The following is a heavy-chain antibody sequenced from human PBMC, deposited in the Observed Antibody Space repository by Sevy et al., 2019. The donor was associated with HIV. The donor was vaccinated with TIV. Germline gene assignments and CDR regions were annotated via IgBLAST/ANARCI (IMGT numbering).Heavy chain of an antibody. D-gene: IGHD3-16*01. CDR3: AKDMGSGGGGAYYFDY. CDR2: ISWDGGST. J-gene: IGHJ4*02. Sequence: GGSLRLSCAASGFTFDDHTMHWVRQPPGKGLEWVSLISWDGGSTYYADSVKGRFTISRDNSKNSLFLQMNSLGAEDTALFYFAKDMGSGGGGAYYFDYWGQGTLVTVSS. V-gene: IGHV3-43*01. CDR1: GFTFDDHT.